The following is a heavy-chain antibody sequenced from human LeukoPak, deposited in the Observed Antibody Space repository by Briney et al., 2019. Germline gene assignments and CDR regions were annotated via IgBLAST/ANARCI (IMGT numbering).Heavy chain of an antibody. CDR1: GFTVSSYY. CDR3: ARDGGGPGSYYTSY. V-gene: IGHV3-66*01. J-gene: IGHJ4*02. Sequence: GGSLRLSCAVSGFTVSSYYMSWSGQAPGKGLEWVSVIYSGGSTYSADSVKGRFTISRDTYRNTLYLQMNSLRAEDTAVYYCARDGGGPGSYYTSYWGQGTLVTVSS. D-gene: IGHD3-10*01. CDR2: IYSGGST.